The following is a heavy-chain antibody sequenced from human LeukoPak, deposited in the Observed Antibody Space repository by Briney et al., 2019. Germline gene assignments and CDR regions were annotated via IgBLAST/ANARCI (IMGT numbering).Heavy chain of an antibody. D-gene: IGHD3-3*01. Sequence: AGGSLRLSCAASGFTFSSYSTNWVRQAPGKGLEWVSSISSSSSYIYYADSVKGRFTISRDNAKNSLYLQMNSLRAEDTAVYYCARDTRRVFDYWGQGTLVTVSS. CDR2: ISSSSSYI. CDR1: GFTFSSYS. V-gene: IGHV3-21*01. J-gene: IGHJ4*02. CDR3: ARDTRRVFDY.